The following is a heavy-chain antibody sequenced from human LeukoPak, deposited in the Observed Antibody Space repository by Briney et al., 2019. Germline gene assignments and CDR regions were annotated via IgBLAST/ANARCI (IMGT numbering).Heavy chain of an antibody. CDR1: GFSFSDYY. CDR2: ISSGSNTI. J-gene: IGHJ4*02. V-gene: IGHV3-11*04. D-gene: IGHD3-16*01. CDR3: ARDRSSYSDS. Sequence: KAGGSLRLSCAASGFSFSDYYMSWIRQAPGKGLEWISYISSGSNTIFYADSVQGRFTISRDNSKNSLFLQMNSLGADDTAVYFCARDRSSYSDSWGQGTLVTVSS.